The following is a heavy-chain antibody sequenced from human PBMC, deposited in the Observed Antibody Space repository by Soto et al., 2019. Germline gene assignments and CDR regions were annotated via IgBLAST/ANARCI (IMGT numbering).Heavy chain of an antibody. CDR1: GYTFTSYG. D-gene: IGHD3-22*01. J-gene: IGHJ5*02. V-gene: IGHV1-18*01. CDR3: ARRSKYYYDRSGYYDWFDP. CDR2: ISAYNGNT. Sequence: ASVKVSCKASGYTFTSYGISWVRQAPGQGLEWMGWISAYNGNTNYAQKLQGRVTMTTDTSTSTAYMELRSLRSDDTAVYYCARRSKYYYDRSGYYDWFDPCGQGPLVTVYS.